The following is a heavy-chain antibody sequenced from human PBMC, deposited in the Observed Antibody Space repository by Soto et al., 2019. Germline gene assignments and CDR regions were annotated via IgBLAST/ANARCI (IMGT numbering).Heavy chain of an antibody. J-gene: IGHJ6*02. D-gene: IGHD6-19*01. CDR1: GYSFTSYW. V-gene: IGHV5-10-1*01. Sequence: GESLKISCKGSGYSFTSYWISWVRQMPGKGLEWMGRIDPSDSYTNYSPSFQGHVTISADKSISTAYLQWSSLKASDTAMYYCASGGIAVAGTSPYYYYYYGMDVWGQGTTVTVSS. CDR3: ASGGIAVAGTSPYYYYYYGMDV. CDR2: IDPSDSYT.